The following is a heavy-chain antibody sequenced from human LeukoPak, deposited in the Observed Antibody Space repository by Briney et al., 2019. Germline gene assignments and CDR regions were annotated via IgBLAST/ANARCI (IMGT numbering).Heavy chain of an antibody. CDR1: GFTFSTYS. V-gene: IGHV3-21*01. J-gene: IGHJ5*02. CDR2: IRSSSSYI. CDR3: ARGDGYNFFDP. Sequence: GGSLRLSCAASGFTFSTYSMNWVRQAPGKGLEWVASIRSSSSYIHYADSVKGRFTISRDNAKNSLFLQMNSLRAEDTAVYYCARGDGYNFFDPWGQGTLVTVSS. D-gene: IGHD5-24*01.